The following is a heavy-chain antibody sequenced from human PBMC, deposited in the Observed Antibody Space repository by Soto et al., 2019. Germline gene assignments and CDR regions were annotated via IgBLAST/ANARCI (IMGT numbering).Heavy chain of an antibody. CDR3: ARGYCSGGNCYSGMDV. J-gene: IGHJ6*02. Sequence: SVKVSCKASGGTFNTHAIIWVRQAPGHGLEWMGGIIPISGTTYYTQKFQGRVTITADEPTSTAFMELSSLKSEDTAVFYCARGYCSGGNCYSGMDVWGQGTMVTVSS. CDR1: GGTFNTHA. CDR2: IIPISGTT. D-gene: IGHD2-15*01. V-gene: IGHV1-69*13.